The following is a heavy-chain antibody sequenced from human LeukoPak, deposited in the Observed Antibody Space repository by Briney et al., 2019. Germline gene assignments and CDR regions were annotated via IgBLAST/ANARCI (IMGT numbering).Heavy chain of an antibody. Sequence: GGSLRLSCAASGFTFSSYGMHWVRQAPGKGLEWVAVIWYDGSNKYYADSVKGRFTISRDNSKNTLYLQMNSLRAEDTAVYYCARDRTMVRGAYGYWGQGTLVTVSS. CDR2: IWYDGSNK. V-gene: IGHV3-33*08. CDR3: ARDRTMVRGAYGY. CDR1: GFTFSSYG. J-gene: IGHJ4*02. D-gene: IGHD3-10*01.